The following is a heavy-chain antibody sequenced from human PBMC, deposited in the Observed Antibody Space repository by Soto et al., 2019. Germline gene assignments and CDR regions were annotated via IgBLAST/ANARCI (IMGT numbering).Heavy chain of an antibody. Sequence: QITLKESGPTLVKPTQTLTLTCTFSGFSLSTCGVGVGWIRQPPGKALEWLALIYWDDDKRYSPSLKSRLTITEDTSKNQVVLTMTNMDPVDTATYYCAHRQRTVYFDYWGQGTLVTVSS. J-gene: IGHJ4*02. CDR1: GFSLSTCGVG. CDR2: IYWDDDK. CDR3: AHRQRTVYFDY. V-gene: IGHV2-5*02. D-gene: IGHD4-17*01.